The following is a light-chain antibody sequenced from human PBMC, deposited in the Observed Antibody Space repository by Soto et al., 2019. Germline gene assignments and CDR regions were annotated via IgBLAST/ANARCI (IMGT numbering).Light chain of an antibody. V-gene: IGKV1-5*01. CDR3: QQYENYWT. Sequence: DIQMTQSPSTLSASVGDRVTITFRASQSISSWLAWYQQKPGKAPKLLIYDASSLESGVPTRFSGSGSGTEFTLTISSLQPEDFGIYYCQQYENYWTFGQGTKVDIK. CDR2: DAS. CDR1: QSISSW. J-gene: IGKJ1*01.